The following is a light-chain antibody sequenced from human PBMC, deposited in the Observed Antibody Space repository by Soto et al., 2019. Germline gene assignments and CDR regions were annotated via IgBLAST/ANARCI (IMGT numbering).Light chain of an antibody. J-gene: IGLJ2*01. CDR2: EVS. V-gene: IGLV2-14*01. CDR1: STDVGAYDY. CDR3: TSYTNTNPVV. Sequence: QSALTQPASVSGSPGESVTFSCTGSSTDVGAYDYVSWYQQHPGKAPKLMIFEVSNRPSGVSDRFSGSKSGNTASLTISGLQAEDEADYFCTSYTNTNPVVFGGGTQLTVL.